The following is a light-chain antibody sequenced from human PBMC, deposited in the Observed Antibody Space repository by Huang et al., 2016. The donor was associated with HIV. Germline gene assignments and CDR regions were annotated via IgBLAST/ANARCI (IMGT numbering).Light chain of an antibody. J-gene: IGKJ1*01. V-gene: IGKV3-15*01. Sequence: EIVMTQSPATLSVSPGERATLSCRASQNISRLAWYQQKSGQAPRLLIYDGSSRATGIPARFSGSWSGTEFTLTVSSLQSDDFALYYCQQYDDWPPWTFGQGTQVDI. CDR2: DGS. CDR1: QNISR. CDR3: QQYDDWPPWT.